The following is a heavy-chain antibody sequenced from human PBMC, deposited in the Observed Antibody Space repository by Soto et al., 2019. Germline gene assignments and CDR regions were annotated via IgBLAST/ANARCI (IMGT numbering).Heavy chain of an antibody. D-gene: IGHD6-6*01. Sequence: GGSLRLSCAASGFTFSSYGMHWVRQAPGKGLEWVAVIWYDGSNKYYADSVKGRFTISRDNSKNTLYLQMNSLRAEDTAVYYCARDGSSSSLPFYWGQGTLVTVSS. J-gene: IGHJ4*02. V-gene: IGHV3-33*01. CDR3: ARDGSSSSLPFY. CDR2: IWYDGSNK. CDR1: GFTFSSYG.